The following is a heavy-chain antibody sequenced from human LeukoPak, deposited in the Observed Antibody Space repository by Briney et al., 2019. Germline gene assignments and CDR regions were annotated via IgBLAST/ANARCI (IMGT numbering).Heavy chain of an antibody. CDR3: ARGDSSGPWG. D-gene: IGHD3-22*01. V-gene: IGHV4-59*01. CDR1: GGSFSGYY. J-gene: IGHJ4*02. Sequence: SETLSLTCAVYGGSFSGYYWSWIRQPPGKGLEWIGYIYYSGSTNYNPSLKSRVTISVDTSKNQFSLKLSSVTAADTAVYYCARGDSSGPWGWGQGTLVTVSS. CDR2: IYYSGST.